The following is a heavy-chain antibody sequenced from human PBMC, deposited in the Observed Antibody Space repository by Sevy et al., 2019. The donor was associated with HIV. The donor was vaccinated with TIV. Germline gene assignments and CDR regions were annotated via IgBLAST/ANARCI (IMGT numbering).Heavy chain of an antibody. V-gene: IGHV3-30*04. Sequence: GGSLRLSCAASGFSLSDHAVSWVRQTPGKGLEWLAVISYNGRTQYYADSVKGRFTISKDDSKNTLYLQLNSLRAEDTAEYYCARFVGYCSGGRCSIIDFWGQGTLVTVSS. J-gene: IGHJ4*02. D-gene: IGHD2-15*01. CDR2: ISYNGRTQ. CDR1: GFSLSDHA. CDR3: ARFVGYCSGGRCSIIDF.